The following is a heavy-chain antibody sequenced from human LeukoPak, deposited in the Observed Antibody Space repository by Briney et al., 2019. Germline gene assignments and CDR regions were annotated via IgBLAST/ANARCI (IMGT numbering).Heavy chain of an antibody. D-gene: IGHD6-13*01. Sequence: ASVKVSCKASGYTFTGYYMHWVRQAPGQGLEWMGWINPNSGGTNYAQKFQDRATMTRDTSISTAYMELSRLRSDDTAVYYCARVVGSSWDRPYFDYWGQGTLVTVSS. CDR3: ARVVGSSWDRPYFDY. CDR2: INPNSGGT. CDR1: GYTFTGYY. J-gene: IGHJ4*02. V-gene: IGHV1-2*02.